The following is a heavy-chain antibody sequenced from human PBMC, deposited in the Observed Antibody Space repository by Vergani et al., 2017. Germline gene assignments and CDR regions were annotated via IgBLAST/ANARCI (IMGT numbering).Heavy chain of an antibody. CDR3: ARDDWYNWNDGFDY. J-gene: IGHJ4*02. CDR1: GGTFSSYT. D-gene: IGHD1-20*01. Sequence: QVQLVQSGAEVKKPGSSVKVSCKASGGTFSSYTISWVRQAPGQWLEWMGRIIPILGIANYAQKFQGRVTITADKSTSTAYMELSSLRSEDTAVYYCARDDWYNWNDGFDYWGQGTLVTVSS. V-gene: IGHV1-69*08. CDR2: IIPILGIA.